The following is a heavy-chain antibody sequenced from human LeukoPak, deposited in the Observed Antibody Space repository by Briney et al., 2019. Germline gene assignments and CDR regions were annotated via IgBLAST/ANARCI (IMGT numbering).Heavy chain of an antibody. D-gene: IGHD4-11*01. CDR1: GGTFSSYA. CDR3: ARVIHDYRTYYDNYGMDV. V-gene: IGHV1-69*13. J-gene: IGHJ6*02. CDR2: IIPIFGTA. Sequence: ASVKVSCKASGGTFSSYAISWVRQAPGQGLEWMGGIIPIFGTANYAQKFQGRVTITADESTSTAYMELSSLRSEDTAVYYCARVIHDYRTYYDNYGMDVWGQGTTVTVSS.